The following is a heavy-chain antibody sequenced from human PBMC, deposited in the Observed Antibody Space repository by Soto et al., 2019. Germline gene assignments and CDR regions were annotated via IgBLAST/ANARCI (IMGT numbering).Heavy chain of an antibody. CDR1: GYTFTGYY. CDR3: ARDQQWLVRFYFDF. Sequence: SCKASGYTFTGYYMHWVRQAPGKGLEWVAVIWYDGSNKYYADSVKGRFTISRDNSKNTLYLQMNSLRAEDTAVYYCARDQQWLVRFYFDFWGQGTLVTVSS. CDR2: IWYDGSNK. J-gene: IGHJ4*02. V-gene: IGHV3-33*01. D-gene: IGHD6-19*01.